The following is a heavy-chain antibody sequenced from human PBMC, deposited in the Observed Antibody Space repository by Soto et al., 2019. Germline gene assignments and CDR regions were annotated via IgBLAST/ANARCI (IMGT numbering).Heavy chain of an antibody. Sequence: QVQLVESGGGVVQPGRSLRLSCAASGFTFSNYAMHWVRQAPGKGLEWVAIVSYDGNNQYYADSVKGRFTISRDNSENRLYLQMNSLRAKDTAVYYCARDGATQTRRPWYFDLWGRGTLVTVSS. J-gene: IGHJ2*01. CDR3: ARDGATQTRRPWYFDL. CDR1: GFTFSNYA. CDR2: VSYDGNNQ. V-gene: IGHV3-30-3*01.